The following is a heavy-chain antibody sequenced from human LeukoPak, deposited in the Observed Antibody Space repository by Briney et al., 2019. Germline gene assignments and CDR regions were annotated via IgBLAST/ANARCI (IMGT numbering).Heavy chain of an antibody. Sequence: KTSETLSLTCAVYGGPFSGYYWSWIRQPPGKGLEWIGEINHSGSTNYNPSLKSRVTISVDTSKNQFSLKLSSVTAADTAVYYCARRGKPYCSSTSCYTGSFFYWGREPWSPSPQ. CDR2: INHSGST. CDR3: ARRGKPYCSSTSCYTGSFFY. V-gene: IGHV4-34*01. D-gene: IGHD2-2*02. J-gene: IGHJ4*02. CDR1: GGPFSGYY.